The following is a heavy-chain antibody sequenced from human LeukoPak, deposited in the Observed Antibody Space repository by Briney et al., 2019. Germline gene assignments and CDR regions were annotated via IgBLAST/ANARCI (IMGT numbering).Heavy chain of an antibody. CDR2: IKSKTDGGTT. J-gene: IGHJ4*02. V-gene: IGHV3-15*07. Sequence: GGSLRLSCAASGFTFNNAWMNWVRQAPGKGLEWVGRIKSKTDGGTTDYAAPVKGRFTISRDDSKNTLYLQMNSLKTEDTAVYYCTTVPYCSSTSCPEDYWGQGTLVTVSS. CDR3: TTVPYCSSTSCPEDY. D-gene: IGHD2-2*01. CDR1: GFTFNNAW.